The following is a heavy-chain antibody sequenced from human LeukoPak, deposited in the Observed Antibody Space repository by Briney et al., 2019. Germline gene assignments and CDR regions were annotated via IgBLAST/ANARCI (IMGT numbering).Heavy chain of an antibody. CDR2: ISSDGSNK. CDR1: GFTLSNYG. V-gene: IGHV3-30*03. J-gene: IGHJ3*02. D-gene: IGHD3-22*01. Sequence: GGSLRLSCAASGFTLSNYGMHWVRQAPGKGLEWVAIISSDGSNKYSADTVKGRFTISRDDSKNTLYLQMNSLRAEDTAVYYCARGHGTYYYDSSGKTYAFDIWGQGTMVTVSS. CDR3: ARGHGTYYYDSSGKTYAFDI.